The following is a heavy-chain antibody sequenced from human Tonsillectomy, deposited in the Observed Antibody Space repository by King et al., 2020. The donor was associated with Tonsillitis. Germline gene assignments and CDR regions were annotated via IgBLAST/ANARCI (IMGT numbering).Heavy chain of an antibody. V-gene: IGHV3-30*18. CDR2: ISYDGSNK. J-gene: IGHJ4*02. CDR1: GFTFSSYG. CDR3: AKGPDNSGLDY. D-gene: IGHD3-22*01. Sequence: ESGGGVVQPGRSLRLSCAASGFTFSSYGMHWLRPAPGKGLAWVAVISYDGSNKYYADSVKGRFTISRDNSKNTLYLQMNSLRAEDTAVYYCAKGPDNSGLDYWGQGTLVTVSS.